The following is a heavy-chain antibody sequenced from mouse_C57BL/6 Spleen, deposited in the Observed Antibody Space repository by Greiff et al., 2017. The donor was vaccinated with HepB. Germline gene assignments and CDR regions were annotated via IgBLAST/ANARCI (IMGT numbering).Heavy chain of an antibody. J-gene: IGHJ1*03. CDR3: ASQESQIYSNYRYFDV. CDR2: IYPRSGNT. Sequence: QVQLQQSGAELARPGASVKLSCKASGYTFTSYGISWVKQRTGQGLEWIGEIYPRSGNTYYNEKFKGKATLTADKSSSTAYMELRSLTSEDSAVYFCASQESQIYSNYRYFDVWGTGTTVTVSS. D-gene: IGHD2-5*01. CDR1: GYTFTSYG. V-gene: IGHV1-81*01.